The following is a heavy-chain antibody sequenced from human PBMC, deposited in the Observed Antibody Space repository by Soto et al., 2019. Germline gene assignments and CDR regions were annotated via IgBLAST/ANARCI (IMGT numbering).Heavy chain of an antibody. Sequence: EVHLVESGGGLVQPGGSLRVSCAASGFTFSSYWMSWVRQAPGKGLEWVANIKQDGSEKYYVDSVKGRFTLSRDNAKSSLQLQMNSLRAEDTAIYFCARVAYGNGWIFDYWGRGTLVTVSS. CDR2: IKQDGSEK. D-gene: IGHD6-19*01. CDR1: GFTFSSYW. V-gene: IGHV3-7*04. J-gene: IGHJ4*01. CDR3: ARVAYGNGWIFDY.